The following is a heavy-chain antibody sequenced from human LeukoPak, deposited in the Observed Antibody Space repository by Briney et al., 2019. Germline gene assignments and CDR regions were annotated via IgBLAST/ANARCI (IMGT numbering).Heavy chain of an antibody. D-gene: IGHD6-13*01. Sequence: GGALRLSCAASGFTVSSNYMSWVRQAPGKGLEWVSVIYSGGSTYYADSVKGRFTISRDSSKNTLYLQMNSLRAEDTAVYYCARVGRSSWYSLDWYFDLWGRGTLVTVSS. CDR3: ARVGRSSWYSLDWYFDL. J-gene: IGHJ2*01. CDR2: IYSGGST. CDR1: GFTVSSNY. V-gene: IGHV3-66*01.